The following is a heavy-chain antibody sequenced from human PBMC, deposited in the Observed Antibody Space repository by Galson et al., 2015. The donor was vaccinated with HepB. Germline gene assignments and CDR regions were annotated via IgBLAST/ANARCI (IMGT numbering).Heavy chain of an antibody. CDR1: GFIFSTYG. CDR3: AKGYCFSSGSFDY. V-gene: IGHV3-30*18. CDR2: ISYDGNNE. J-gene: IGHJ4*02. Sequence: ALRLSCAASGFIFSTYGMHWVRQAPGKGLEWLAVISYDGNNENFTDSVTGRFPISRYNAKNTLYLQMNSLRAEDTAVSYCAKGYCFSSGSFDYWGQGTLVPVSP. D-gene: IGHD3-10*01.